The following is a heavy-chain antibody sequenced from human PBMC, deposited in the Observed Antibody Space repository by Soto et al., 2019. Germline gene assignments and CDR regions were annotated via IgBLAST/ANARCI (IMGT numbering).Heavy chain of an antibody. D-gene: IGHD3-3*01. J-gene: IGHJ5*02. Sequence: GGSLRLSCAASGFTFSSYAMSWVRQAPGKGLEWVSAISGSGGSTYYADSVKGRFTISRDNSKNTLYLQMNSLRAEDTAVYYCAKDLTIFGVVIVNWFDPWGQGTLVTVSS. CDR1: GFTFSSYA. CDR3: AKDLTIFGVVIVNWFDP. CDR2: ISGSGGST. V-gene: IGHV3-23*01.